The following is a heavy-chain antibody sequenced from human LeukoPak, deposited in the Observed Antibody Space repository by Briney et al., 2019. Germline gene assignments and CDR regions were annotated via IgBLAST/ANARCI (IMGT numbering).Heavy chain of an antibody. CDR1: GFTFSSYE. D-gene: IGHD3-22*01. CDR2: ISSSGSTV. V-gene: IGHV3-48*03. CDR3: AKGVGRYYDSSGYYYSAFDY. Sequence: PGGSLRLSCAASGFTFSSYEMNWVRQAPGKGLEWVSYISSSGSTVYYADSVKGRFTISRDNSKNTLYLQMNSLRAEDTAVYYCAKGVGRYYDSSGYYYSAFDYWGQGTLVTVSS. J-gene: IGHJ4*02.